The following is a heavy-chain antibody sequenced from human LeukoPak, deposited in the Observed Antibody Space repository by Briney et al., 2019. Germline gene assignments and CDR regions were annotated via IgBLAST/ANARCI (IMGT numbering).Heavy chain of an antibody. J-gene: IGHJ4*02. Sequence: GGSLRLSCAASGFTFSSYAMSWVRQTPGKGLEWVSAIGGSGVNTYYADSVKGRFTISRDNSKNTLYLQMNSLRAEDTAVYYCAKVYYDILTGYYDYWGQGTLVTVSS. CDR2: IGGSGVNT. CDR3: AKVYYDILTGYYDY. V-gene: IGHV3-23*01. CDR1: GFTFSSYA. D-gene: IGHD3-9*01.